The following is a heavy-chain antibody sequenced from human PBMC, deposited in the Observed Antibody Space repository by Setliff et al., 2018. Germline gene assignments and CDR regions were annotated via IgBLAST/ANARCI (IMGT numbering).Heavy chain of an antibody. CDR2: IWHDGGNK. Sequence: GGSLRLSCAASGFTFSNYRMHWVRQAPGKGLEWVAVIWHDGGNKYHADSVKGRFTISRDNSKNTLYLQMRSLRAEDTAIYYCANHNPARRALNGTPLDNWGQGTLVTVSS. J-gene: IGHJ4*02. D-gene: IGHD3-9*01. V-gene: IGHV3-33*08. CDR3: ANHNPARRALNGTPLDN. CDR1: GFTFSNYR.